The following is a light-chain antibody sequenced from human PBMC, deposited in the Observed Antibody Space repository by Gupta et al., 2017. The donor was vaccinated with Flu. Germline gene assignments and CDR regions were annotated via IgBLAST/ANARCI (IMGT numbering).Light chain of an antibody. V-gene: IGKV2-28*01. Sequence: DIVMTQSPLSLPVTPGEPASISCRSSQSLLHSNGYNYLDWYLQKPGQSPQLLIYLGSNRASGVPDRFSGSGSGTDFTLKISRVEAEEVGVYYCMQALQTPLTFGGRTKVEIK. CDR2: LGS. J-gene: IGKJ4*01. CDR1: QSLLHSNGYNY. CDR3: MQALQTPLT.